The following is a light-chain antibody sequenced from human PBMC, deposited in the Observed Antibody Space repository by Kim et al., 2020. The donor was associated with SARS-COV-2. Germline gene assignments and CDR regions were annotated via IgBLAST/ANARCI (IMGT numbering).Light chain of an antibody. J-gene: IGKJ4*01. CDR3: QQYNSWPLT. V-gene: IGKV3-15*01. CDR1: QSIDNK. Sequence: EIVMTQSPATLSVSPGERATLSCRASQSIDNKLAWYQQKGGLPPRLLIYAASTRATGIPARFSGSGSGTELTLTISSLQSEDFAVYYCQQYNSWPLTFGGGTKVDIK. CDR2: AAS.